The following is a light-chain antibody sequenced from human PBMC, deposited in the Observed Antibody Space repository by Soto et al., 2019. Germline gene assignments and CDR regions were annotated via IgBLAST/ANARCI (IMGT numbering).Light chain of an antibody. CDR3: ETWDTNTQV. CDR1: SEYSSYI. V-gene: IGLV4-60*03. CDR2: LEGSGKF. J-gene: IGLJ2*01. Sequence: QAVLTQSSSASASMGSSVNLTCSLSSEYSSYIIAWHQQQPGKAPRYLMKLEGSGKFNRESGVPDRFSASSSGADRCLTISNLQSEDEADYYYETWDTNTQVFGGGTKLTVL.